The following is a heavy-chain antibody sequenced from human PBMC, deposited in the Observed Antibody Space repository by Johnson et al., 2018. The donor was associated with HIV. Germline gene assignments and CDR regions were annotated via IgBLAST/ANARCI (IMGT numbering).Heavy chain of an antibody. J-gene: IGHJ3*02. Sequence: MQLVESGGGLVQPGGSLRLSCAVSGFTFSYYWMSWVRQAPGKGLEWVANIKQDGSENYYVDSVKGRFTISRDNAKKSLYLQMNSLRAEDTAVYYCARELRIAARGLAFDIWGQGTMVTVSS. CDR3: ARELRIAARGLAFDI. V-gene: IGHV3-7*05. CDR1: GFTFSYYW. D-gene: IGHD6-6*01. CDR2: IKQDGSEN.